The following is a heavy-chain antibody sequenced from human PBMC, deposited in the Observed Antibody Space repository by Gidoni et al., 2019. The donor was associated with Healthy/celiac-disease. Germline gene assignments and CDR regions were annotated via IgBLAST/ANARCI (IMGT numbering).Heavy chain of an antibody. D-gene: IGHD3-10*01. V-gene: IGHV4-61*02. CDR3: ARDPIDYYGSGSYTSYYFDY. Sequence: QVQLQESGPGLVKPSQTLSLTCTVSGGSISSGSYYWRWIRQPAGKGLEWIGRIYTSGSTNYNPSLKSRVTISVDTSKNQFSLKLSSVTAADTAVYYCARDPIDYYGSGSYTSYYFDYWGQGTLVTVSS. CDR2: IYTSGST. J-gene: IGHJ4*02. CDR1: GGSISSGSYY.